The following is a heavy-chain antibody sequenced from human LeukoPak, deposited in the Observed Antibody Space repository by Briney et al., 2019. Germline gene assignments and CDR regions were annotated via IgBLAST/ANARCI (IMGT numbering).Heavy chain of an antibody. Sequence: ASVKVSCKASGYTFTSHAMHWVRQAPGQRLEWMGWINAGNGNTKYSQKFQGRVTITRDTSASTAYMELSSLRSEDTAVYYCARDGYYYDSSGYPQVYYGMDVWGQGTTVTVSS. J-gene: IGHJ6*02. CDR2: INAGNGNT. CDR1: GYTFTSHA. D-gene: IGHD3-22*01. CDR3: ARDGYYYDSSGYPQVYYGMDV. V-gene: IGHV1-3*01.